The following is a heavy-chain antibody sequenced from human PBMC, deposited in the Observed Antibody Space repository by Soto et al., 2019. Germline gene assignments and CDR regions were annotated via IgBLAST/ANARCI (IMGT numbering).Heavy chain of an antibody. J-gene: IGHJ4*02. CDR3: ARAHY. CDR1: GFTFSNSW. CDR2: IKQDGSEK. Sequence: GGSLRLSCSASGFTFSNSWMSWVRQAPGKGLEWVANIKQDGSEKYYVDSVKGRFTISRDNAKNSLYLQMNSLRAEDTAVYYCARAHYWGQGTLVTVSS. V-gene: IGHV3-7*01.